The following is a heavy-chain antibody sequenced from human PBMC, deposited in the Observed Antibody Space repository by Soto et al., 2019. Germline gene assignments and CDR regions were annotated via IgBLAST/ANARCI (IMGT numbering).Heavy chain of an antibody. D-gene: IGHD5-12*01. Sequence: SETLSLTCTVSGGSISSSSYYWGWIRQPPGKGLEWIGSIYYSGSTYYNPSLKSRVTISVNTSKNQFSLKLSSVTAADTAVYYCARELVAEGVYYYYYGMDVWGQGTTVTVSS. V-gene: IGHV4-39*02. J-gene: IGHJ6*02. CDR3: ARELVAEGVYYYYYGMDV. CDR2: IYYSGST. CDR1: GGSISSSSYY.